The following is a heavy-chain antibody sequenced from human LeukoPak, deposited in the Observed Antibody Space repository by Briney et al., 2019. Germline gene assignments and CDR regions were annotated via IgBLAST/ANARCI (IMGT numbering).Heavy chain of an antibody. CDR3: AKTPYGGTVGYFDY. V-gene: IGHV3-23*01. CDR2: ISGSGGST. J-gene: IGHJ4*02. Sequence: GGSLRLSCAASGFTFSSYAMSWVRQAPGKGLEWVSAISGSGGSTYYADSVKGRFTISRDNSKNALYLQMNSLRAEDTAVYYCAKTPYGGTVGYFDYWGQGTLVTVSS. D-gene: IGHD4/OR15-4a*01. CDR1: GFTFSSYA.